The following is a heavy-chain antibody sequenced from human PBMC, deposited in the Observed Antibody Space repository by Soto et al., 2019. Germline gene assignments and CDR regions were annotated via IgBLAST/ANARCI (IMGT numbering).Heavy chain of an antibody. CDR2: INPDGRVK. D-gene: IGHD5-18*01. Sequence: PGGSLSLSCAASGFAFSKYWMHWVRQVPGKGLDWVSRINPDGRVKDYADSVKGRFAIARDNDRNPLYLQLDSLRGEDTAVYHCARESWVTDFWGQGTLVTVSA. V-gene: IGHV3-74*01. CDR3: ARESWVTDF. CDR1: GFAFSKYW. J-gene: IGHJ4*02.